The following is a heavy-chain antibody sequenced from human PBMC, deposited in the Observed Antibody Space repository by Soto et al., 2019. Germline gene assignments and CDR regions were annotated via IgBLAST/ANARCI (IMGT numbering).Heavy chain of an antibody. CDR2: ARGSGANT. V-gene: IGHV3-23*01. J-gene: IGHJ5*02. D-gene: IGHD5-18*01. CDR3: ANSLGEYTSGSFRWLDP. Sequence: GRSLRLSCAASGFSFSDYAMTWVRQAPGKGLEWVSCARGSGANTYYADSVKGRFSISRDNAKNTLYLQMNSLRAEDTAVYFCANSLGEYTSGSFRWLDPWGQGTLVTVSS. CDR1: GFSFSDYA.